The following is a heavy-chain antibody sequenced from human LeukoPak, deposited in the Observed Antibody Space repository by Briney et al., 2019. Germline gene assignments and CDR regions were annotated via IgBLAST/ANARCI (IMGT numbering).Heavy chain of an antibody. CDR1: GFTFSSYS. CDR3: ARADRDGNKRFLD. V-gene: IGHV3-48*02. D-gene: IGHD5-24*01. CDR2: VSSSGTTT. J-gene: IGHJ4*02. Sequence: GGSLRLSCAASGFTFSSYSVIWARQAPGKGLEWVSYVSSSGTTTYYADSVKGRFTIPRDNGKNLVSLQMNSLRDEDTAVYYCARADRDGNKRFLDWGQGTLVTVSS.